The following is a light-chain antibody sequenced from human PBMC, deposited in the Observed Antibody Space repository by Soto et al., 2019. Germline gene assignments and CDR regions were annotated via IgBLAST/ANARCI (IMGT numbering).Light chain of an antibody. CDR2: AAS. CDR3: QQSYSTPPT. V-gene: IGKV1-39*01. CDR1: QSISSY. J-gene: IGKJ1*01. Sequence: DIQMTQSPSSLSASVGDRVTITCRASQSISSYLNWYQQKPGKAPKLLIYAASSLHSGVPSRFSGSGSGTEFTLTISSLQPEDFATYYCQQSYSTPPTFGQGTKVEIK.